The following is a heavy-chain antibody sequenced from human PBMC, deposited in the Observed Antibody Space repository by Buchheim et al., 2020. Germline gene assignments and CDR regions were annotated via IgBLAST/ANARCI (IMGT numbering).Heavy chain of an antibody. Sequence: QVLLVQSGAEVKRPGSSVKVSCKASGEPFSSYAISWVRQAPGQGLEWMGGIIPLLGTASYAQKFRGRVAITADESTSTAYMDLSSLRSEDTAVYYCARGSGYYGSSVYYYMDVWGKGTT. V-gene: IGHV1-69*01. CDR3: ARGSGYYGSSVYYYMDV. CDR2: IIPLLGTA. D-gene: IGHD3-22*01. CDR1: GEPFSSYA. J-gene: IGHJ6*03.